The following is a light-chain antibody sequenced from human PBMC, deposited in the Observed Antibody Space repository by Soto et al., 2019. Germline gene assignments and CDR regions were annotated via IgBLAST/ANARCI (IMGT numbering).Light chain of an antibody. J-gene: IGKJ4*01. CDR3: QQYDNLLS. Sequence: DIQMTQSPSSLSASVGDRVTITCQASQDISNYLNWYQQKPGKAPKLLIYDASNLETGVPSRFSGSVSRTDITFTIRSLQPEDIATYYCQQYDNLLSFGGGTKVEIK. V-gene: IGKV1-33*01. CDR1: QDISNY. CDR2: DAS.